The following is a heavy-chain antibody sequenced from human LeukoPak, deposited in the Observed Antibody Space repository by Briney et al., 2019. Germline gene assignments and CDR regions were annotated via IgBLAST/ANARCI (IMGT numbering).Heavy chain of an antibody. J-gene: IGHJ3*02. CDR2: IYLGAFDN. V-gene: IGHV5-51*01. CDR3: AAQTGTAGAILKPFHI. D-gene: IGHD3-16*01. Sequence: GEALKISCKGSGYRLTSYWIAWGRQMPGKGLEWMGIIYLGAFDNRSSTSFQGQVTISAVKSINTNYLKWCSLKASHTAMYYCAAQTGTAGAILKPFHIWGQGTMVTVSS. CDR1: GYRLTSYW.